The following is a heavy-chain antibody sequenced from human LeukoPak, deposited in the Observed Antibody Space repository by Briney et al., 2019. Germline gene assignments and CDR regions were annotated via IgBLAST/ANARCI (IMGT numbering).Heavy chain of an antibody. CDR2: IYSGGST. V-gene: IGHV3-53*01. CDR1: GFTVSSNY. J-gene: IGHJ4*02. CDR3: ARGHCSGGSCNDY. D-gene: IGHD2-15*01. Sequence: GGSLRLSCAASGFTVSSNYMSWVRHAPGKGLEWVSVIYSGGSTYYADSVKGRFTISRDNSKNTLYLQMNSLRAEDTAVYYCARGHCSGGSCNDYWGQGTLVTVSS.